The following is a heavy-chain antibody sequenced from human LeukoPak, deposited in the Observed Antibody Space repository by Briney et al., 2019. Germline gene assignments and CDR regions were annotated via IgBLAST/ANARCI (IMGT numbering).Heavy chain of an antibody. Sequence: SETLSLTCTVSGGSISSSSYSWGWIRQHPGQGLEWIGYIYYSGSTYYNPSLTSRVTMSVDTSKNQFSLKLSSVTAADTAIYYCARDHTETSSLNFRNYYYYGMDIWGQGTTVIVSS. CDR2: IYYSGST. CDR3: ARDHTETSSLNFRNYYYYGMDI. D-gene: IGHD4-11*01. V-gene: IGHV4-31*03. CDR1: GGSISSSSYS. J-gene: IGHJ6*02.